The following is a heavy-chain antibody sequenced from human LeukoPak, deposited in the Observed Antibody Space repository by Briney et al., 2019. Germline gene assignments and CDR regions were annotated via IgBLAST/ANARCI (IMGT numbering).Heavy chain of an antibody. CDR1: GGSFSGYY. D-gene: IGHD6-19*01. Sequence: PSETLSLTCAVYGGSFSGYYWSWLGQPPGKGLEWIGSIYYNGNTYNNPSLKSRVTISVDTSKNQFSLEVRSVTAADTSVYYCARQETVSGWYTDPHYFDYWGQGTLVTVSS. J-gene: IGHJ4*02. CDR2: IYYNGNT. CDR3: ARQETVSGWYTDPHYFDY. V-gene: IGHV4-34*01.